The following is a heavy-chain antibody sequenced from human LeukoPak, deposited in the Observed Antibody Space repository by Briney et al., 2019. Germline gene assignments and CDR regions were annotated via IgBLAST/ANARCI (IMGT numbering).Heavy chain of an antibody. Sequence: PSQTLSLTCTVSGGSISSGGYYWSWIRQPPGKGLEWIGYIYHSGSTYYNPSLKSRVTISVDGSKNQFSLKLSSVTAADTAVYYCARDYGSGYDSLFHFDYWGQGTLVTVSS. D-gene: IGHD5-12*01. CDR2: IYHSGST. J-gene: IGHJ4*02. CDR3: ARDYGSGYDSLFHFDY. CDR1: GGSISSGGYY. V-gene: IGHV4-30-2*01.